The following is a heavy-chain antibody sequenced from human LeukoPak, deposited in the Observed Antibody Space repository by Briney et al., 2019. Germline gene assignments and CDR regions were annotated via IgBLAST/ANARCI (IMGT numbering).Heavy chain of an antibody. Sequence: GGSLRLSCAASGLTVSRNYMSWVRQAPGKGLESVSVIYSGGSTYYADSVKGRFTISRDNSKNTLYLQMNSLRAEDTAVYYCAKDHSSGWPDAFDIWGQGTMVTVSS. CDR1: GLTVSRNY. J-gene: IGHJ3*02. D-gene: IGHD3-10*01. CDR2: IYSGGST. V-gene: IGHV3-53*01. CDR3: AKDHSSGWPDAFDI.